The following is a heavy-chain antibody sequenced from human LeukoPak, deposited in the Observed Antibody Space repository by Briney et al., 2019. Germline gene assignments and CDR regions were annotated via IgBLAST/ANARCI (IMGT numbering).Heavy chain of an antibody. CDR2: IYYSGST. V-gene: IGHV4-61*05. D-gene: IGHD2-15*01. Sequence: SETLSLTCTVSGGSISGSISSYYWNCIRQPPGKGLEWIGYIYYSGSTYYNPSLKSRVTISVDTSKNQFSLKLSSVTAADTAVYYCAKISGYCSGGSCYSSYYYYYVDVWGKGTTVTVSS. J-gene: IGHJ6*03. CDR3: AKISGYCSGGSCYSSYYYYYVDV. CDR1: GGSISGSISSYY.